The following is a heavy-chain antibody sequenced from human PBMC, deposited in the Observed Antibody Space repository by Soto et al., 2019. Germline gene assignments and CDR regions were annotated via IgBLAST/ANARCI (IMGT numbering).Heavy chain of an antibody. CDR1: GGSFSGYY. V-gene: IGHV4-34*01. D-gene: IGHD2-8*01. Sequence: SETLSLTCAVYGGSFSGYYWSWIRQPPGKGLEWIGEINHSGSTNYNPSLKSRVTISVDTSKNQFSLKLSSVTAADTAVYYCARGNCTNGVCQSYYFDYWGQGTLVTVSS. CDR3: ARGNCTNGVCQSYYFDY. J-gene: IGHJ4*02. CDR2: INHSGST.